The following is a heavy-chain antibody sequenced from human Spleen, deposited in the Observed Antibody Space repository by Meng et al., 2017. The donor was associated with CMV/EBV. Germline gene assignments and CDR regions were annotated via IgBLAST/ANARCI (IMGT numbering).Heavy chain of an antibody. CDR1: RLTHVKSYT. J-gene: IGHJ6*02. CDR2: LSYDGSQR. Sequence: GGSLRLSCVASRLTHVKSYTINWVRQAPGKGLEWVVILSYDGSQRYYTDCVKGRFTVSRDNSMDTMYLHMNSLRPEDTAVYYCARAAFCSSSTCWYGMDVWGPGTTVTVSS. D-gene: IGHD2-2*01. V-gene: IGHV3-30*14. CDR3: ARAAFCSSSTCWYGMDV.